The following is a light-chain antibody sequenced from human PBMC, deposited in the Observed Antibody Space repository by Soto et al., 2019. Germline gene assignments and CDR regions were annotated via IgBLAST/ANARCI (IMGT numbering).Light chain of an antibody. CDR1: QSVSSY. CDR2: DAS. Sequence: EIVLTQSPATLSLSPGERATLSCRASQSVSSYLAWYQQKPGQAPRLLIYDASNRATGIPARFSGSGSGTDFTLTISSLEPEDFAVYYCQQRSKRPHNNFGQRTKVDI. V-gene: IGKV3-11*01. CDR3: QQRSKRPHNN. J-gene: IGKJ2*01.